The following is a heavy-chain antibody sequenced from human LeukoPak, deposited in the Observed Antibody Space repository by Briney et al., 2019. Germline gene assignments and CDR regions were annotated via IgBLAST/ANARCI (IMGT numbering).Heavy chain of an antibody. J-gene: IGHJ4*02. D-gene: IGHD3-9*01. V-gene: IGHV1-2*02. Sequence: GASVKVSCKASGYTFTGYYMHWVRQAPGQGLEWMGWINPNSGDTNYAQKFQGRATMTRDTSISTVYMELSRLRSDDTAVYYCASALRYFDWPFDYWGQGTLVTVSS. CDR3: ASALRYFDWPFDY. CDR1: GYTFTGYY. CDR2: INPNSGDT.